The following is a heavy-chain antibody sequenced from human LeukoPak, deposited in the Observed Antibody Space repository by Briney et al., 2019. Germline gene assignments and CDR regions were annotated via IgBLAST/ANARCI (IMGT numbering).Heavy chain of an antibody. CDR2: ISSSSSYI. V-gene: IGHV3-21*01. CDR3: ARLGRGSSWSYDY. Sequence: GGSLRLSCAASGFTFSSYSMNWVRQAPGKGLEWVSSISSSSSYIYYADSVKGRFTISRDNAKNSLYLQMNSLRAKDTAVYYCARLGRGSSWSYDYWGQGTLVTVSS. J-gene: IGHJ4*02. CDR1: GFTFSSYS. D-gene: IGHD6-13*01.